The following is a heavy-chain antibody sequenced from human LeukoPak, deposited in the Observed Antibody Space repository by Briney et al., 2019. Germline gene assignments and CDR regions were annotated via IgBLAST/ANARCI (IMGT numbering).Heavy chain of an antibody. CDR1: GYTFTTYD. CDR2: MNPNSGNT. CDR3: ARGRGRGHKENWFDP. J-gene: IGHJ5*02. Sequence: ASVTVSCKASGYTFTTYDINWVRQATGQGLEWMGWMNPNSGNTGYTQKFQGRVTMTRNTSISTAYMELSSLRSEDTAVYYCARGRGRGHKENWFDPWGQGTLVTVSP. V-gene: IGHV1-8*01.